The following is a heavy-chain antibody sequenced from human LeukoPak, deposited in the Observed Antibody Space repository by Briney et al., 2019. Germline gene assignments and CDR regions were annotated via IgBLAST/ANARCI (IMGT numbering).Heavy chain of an antibody. CDR3: ARDRPRGVFDY. J-gene: IGHJ4*02. CDR1: GFTFRSYG. D-gene: IGHD3-16*01. Sequence: GRSLRLSCAASGFTFRSYGMHWVRQAPGNGLQWVAVIWYDGSNKYYADSVKGRFTISRDNSKNTLSLQMNSLRAEDTAVYYCARDRPRGVFDYWGQGTLVTVSS. V-gene: IGHV3-33*01. CDR2: IWYDGSNK.